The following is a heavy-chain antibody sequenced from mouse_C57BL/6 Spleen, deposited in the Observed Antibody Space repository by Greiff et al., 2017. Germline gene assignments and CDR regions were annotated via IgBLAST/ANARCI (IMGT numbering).Heavy chain of an antibody. CDR2: INPNNGGT. CDR3: ALFYYYGSSDWYFDV. D-gene: IGHD1-1*01. J-gene: IGHJ1*03. V-gene: IGHV1-26*01. Sequence: VQLQQSGPELVKPGASVKISCKASGYTFTDYYMNWVKQSHGKSLEWIGDINPNNGGTSYNQKFKGKATLTVDKSSSTAYMELRSLTSEDSAVYYCALFYYYGSSDWYFDVWGTGTTVTVSS. CDR1: GYTFTDYY.